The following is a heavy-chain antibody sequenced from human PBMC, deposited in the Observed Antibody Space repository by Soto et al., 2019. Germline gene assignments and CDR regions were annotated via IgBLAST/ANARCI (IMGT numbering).Heavy chain of an antibody. V-gene: IGHV1-18*01. CDR1: GYTFTSYG. CDR2: ISAYNGNT. CDR3: ARSYGELYYYYYMDV. D-gene: IGHD4-17*01. Sequence: ASVKVSSKASGYTFTSYGISWVRQAPGQGLEWMGWISAYNGNTNYAQKLQGRVTMTTDKSTSTAYMELSSLRSEDTAVYYCARSYGELYYYYYMDVWGKGTTVTVSS. J-gene: IGHJ6*03.